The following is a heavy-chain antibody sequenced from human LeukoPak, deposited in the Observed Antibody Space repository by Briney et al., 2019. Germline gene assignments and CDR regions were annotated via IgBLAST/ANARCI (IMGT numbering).Heavy chain of an antibody. D-gene: IGHD3-10*01. J-gene: IGHJ4*02. Sequence: SETLSLTCAVYGGSFSGYYWSWIRQPPGKGLEWIGEINHSGSTNYNPSLKSRVTISVDTSKNQFSLKLSSVTAADTAVYYCAREYDSGSYYNFGYWGQGTLVTVSS. CDR2: INHSGST. CDR3: AREYDSGSYYNFGY. V-gene: IGHV4-34*01. CDR1: GGSFSGYY.